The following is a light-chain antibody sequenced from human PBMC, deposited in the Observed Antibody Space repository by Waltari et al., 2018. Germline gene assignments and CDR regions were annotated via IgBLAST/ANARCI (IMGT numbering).Light chain of an antibody. Sequence: DIQMTQSPSSLSASVGDRVTITCRALQGISHYLAWYQQKPGKVPKLLLYAASTLQSGVPSRFSGSGSGTDFTLTISSLQPEDVATYYCQKYNSALIFTFGAGTKVDIK. CDR2: AAS. V-gene: IGKV1-27*01. CDR1: QGISHY. J-gene: IGKJ3*01. CDR3: QKYNSALIFT.